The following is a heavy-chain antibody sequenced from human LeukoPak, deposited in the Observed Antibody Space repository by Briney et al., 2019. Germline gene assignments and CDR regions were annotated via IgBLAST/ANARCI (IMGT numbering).Heavy chain of an antibody. CDR1: GFTFSNAW. V-gene: IGHV3-15*01. J-gene: IGHJ4*02. D-gene: IGHD2-2*01. CDR3: STESPAFDY. Sequence: GGSLRLSCAAFGFTFSNAWMSWVRQGPGKGVEWVGRIKSKIDGGTTDYAAPVKGRFTISRDDSKNTLFLQMNSPKPEDSAVYYCSTESPAFDYWGQGTLVTVSS. CDR2: IKSKIDGGTT.